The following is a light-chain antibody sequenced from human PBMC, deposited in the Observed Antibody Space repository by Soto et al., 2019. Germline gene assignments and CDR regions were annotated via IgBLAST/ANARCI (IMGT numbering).Light chain of an antibody. V-gene: IGKV1-39*01. CDR3: QQSYNTSLT. Sequence: DIQMTQSPSSLSASVGDRITITCWASQNVGSYLSWYQQRSGKAPKLLIYAASNLQSGVSSRFSGSGSGTDFTLTISSLQPEDFATYFCQQSYNTSLTFGGGTKVEI. CDR2: AAS. J-gene: IGKJ4*01. CDR1: QNVGSY.